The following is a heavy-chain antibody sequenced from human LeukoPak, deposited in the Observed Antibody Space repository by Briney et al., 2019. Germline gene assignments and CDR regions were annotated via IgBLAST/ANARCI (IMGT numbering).Heavy chain of an antibody. J-gene: IGHJ4*02. CDR3: ARGDIVVVPAPFDY. V-gene: IGHV4-39*07. Sequence: SETLSLTCTVSGGSISSSSYYWGWIRQPPGKGLEWIGEINHSGSTNYNPSLKSRVTISVDTSKNQFSLKLSSVTAADTAVYYCARGDIVVVPAPFDYWGQGTLVTVSS. CDR1: GGSISSSSYY. D-gene: IGHD2-2*01. CDR2: INHSGST.